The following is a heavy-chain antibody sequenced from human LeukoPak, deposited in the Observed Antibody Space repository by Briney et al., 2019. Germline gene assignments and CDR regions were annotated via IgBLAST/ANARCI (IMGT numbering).Heavy chain of an antibody. CDR3: ASTYDSSGTNAFDI. CDR2: IYYSGST. Sequence: SETLSLTCTVSGDSIGSSYWSWIRQPPGKGLEWIGYIYYSGSTSYNPSLKSRATISVDTSKNQFSLKLSSVTAADTAVYYCASTYDSSGTNAFDIWGQGTMVTVSS. V-gene: IGHV4-59*01. J-gene: IGHJ3*02. CDR1: GDSIGSSY. D-gene: IGHD3-22*01.